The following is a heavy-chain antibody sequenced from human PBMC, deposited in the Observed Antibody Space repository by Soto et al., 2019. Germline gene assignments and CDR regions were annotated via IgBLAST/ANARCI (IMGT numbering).Heavy chain of an antibody. CDR3: AKGHRYYGSGTYYFDY. J-gene: IGHJ4*02. D-gene: IGHD3-10*01. CDR2: ISAGGGST. Sequence: GGSLRLSCAASGFTFSTYAITWVRQAPGKGLEWVSAISAGGGSTYYADSVKGRFTISRDNSKNTLYLQVNSLRAEDTAVYYCAKGHRYYGSGTYYFDYWGQGTLVTVSS. V-gene: IGHV3-23*01. CDR1: GFTFSTYA.